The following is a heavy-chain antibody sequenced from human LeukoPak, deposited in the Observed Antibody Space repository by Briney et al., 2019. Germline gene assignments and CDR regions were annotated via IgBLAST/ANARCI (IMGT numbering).Heavy chain of an antibody. CDR2: IIPISGTT. CDR1: GGTFTSYA. CDR3: ARKLRLGGNWFDP. Sequence: ASVKVSCKTSGGTFTSYAITWVRQAPGQGLEWMGKIIPISGTTNYAQKFQGRVTFTADESTSTANMELSSLRSEDTALYYCARKLRLGGNWFDPWGQGTLVTVSS. V-gene: IGHV1-69*13. J-gene: IGHJ5*02. D-gene: IGHD1-26*01.